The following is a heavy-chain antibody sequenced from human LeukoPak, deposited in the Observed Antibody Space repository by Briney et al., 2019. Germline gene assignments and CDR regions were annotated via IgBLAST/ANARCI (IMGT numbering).Heavy chain of an antibody. V-gene: IGHV1-2*02. Sequence: GASVKVSCKASGYTFTGYYMHWVRQAPGQGLEWMGWINPNSGGTNYAQKFQGRVTMTRDTSISTAYMELSRLRSDDTAVYYCARYLTAAETNFDYWGQGTLVTVSS. J-gene: IGHJ4*02. CDR2: INPNSGGT. CDR1: GYTFTGYY. D-gene: IGHD6-13*01. CDR3: ARYLTAAETNFDY.